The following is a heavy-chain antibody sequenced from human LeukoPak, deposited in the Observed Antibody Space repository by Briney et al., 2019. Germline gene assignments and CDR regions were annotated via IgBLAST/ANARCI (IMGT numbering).Heavy chain of an antibody. CDR2: INHRGST. V-gene: IGHV4-34*01. Sequence: SETLSLTCGVYGGSFSNYYWSWIRQSPGKGLEWIGEINHRGSTNYNPSLKSRVTISVDTSKNQFSLKLSSVTAADTAVYYCARVRQQWLAPLDYWGQGTLVTVSS. CDR1: GGSFSNYY. CDR3: ARVRQQWLAPLDY. J-gene: IGHJ4*02. D-gene: IGHD6-19*01.